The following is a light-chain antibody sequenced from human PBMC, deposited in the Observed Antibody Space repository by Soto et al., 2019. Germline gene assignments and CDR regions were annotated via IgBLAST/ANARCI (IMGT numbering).Light chain of an antibody. V-gene: IGKV2-28*01. J-gene: IGKJ1*01. CDR1: QSLLHSNGYNC. CDR2: LGS. CDR3: MQTLQTPLT. Sequence: DIVMTQSPLSLPVTPGEPASISCRSSQSLLHSNGYNCLDWYLQKPGQSPQLLIYLGSNRASGVPDRFSGSGSGTDFTLQISRVEAEDVGVYYCMQTLQTPLTF.